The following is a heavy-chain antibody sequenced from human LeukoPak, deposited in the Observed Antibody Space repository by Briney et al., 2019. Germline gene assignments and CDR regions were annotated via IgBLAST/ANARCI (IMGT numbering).Heavy chain of an antibody. CDR2: IWYDGSNK. Sequence: GGSLRLSCAASGFTFSSYGMHWVRQAPGKGLEWVAVIWYDGSNKYYADSVKGRFTISRDNSKNTLYLQMNSLRAEATAVYYCARDEAGTGSYFDYWGQGTLVTVSS. D-gene: IGHD6-19*01. CDR3: ARDEAGTGSYFDY. CDR1: GFTFSSYG. J-gene: IGHJ4*02. V-gene: IGHV3-33*01.